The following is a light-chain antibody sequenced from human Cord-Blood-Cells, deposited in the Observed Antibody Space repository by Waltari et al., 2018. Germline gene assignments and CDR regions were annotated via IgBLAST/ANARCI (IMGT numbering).Light chain of an antibody. J-gene: IGLJ1*01. CDR1: SSDAASYNI. CDR3: CSYAGSSTFYV. CDR2: EGS. V-gene: IGLV2-23*01. Sequence: QSVLTQPASASGCPGQSSPIPSSGTSSDAASYNIVSCYQQHPAKAPKLMIYEGSKRPSGVSNRFSGSKSGNTASLTISGLQAEDEADYYCCSYAGSSTFYVFGTGTKVTVL.